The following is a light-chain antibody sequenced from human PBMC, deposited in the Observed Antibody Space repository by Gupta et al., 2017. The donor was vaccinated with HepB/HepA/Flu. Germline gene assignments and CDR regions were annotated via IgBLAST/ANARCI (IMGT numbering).Light chain of an antibody. Sequence: ENVLTQSPATLSLSPGERATLSCRASQGVYRFFAWYQQKPGQAPRLIIYGASDSAIGIPARFSGCGDAKDFTLTSSRREDEDCDVYYKQQGYTLRTFGQGTQMEIK. CDR3: QQGYTLRT. V-gene: IGKV3-11*01. CDR1: QGVYRF. J-gene: IGKJ5*01. CDR2: GAS.